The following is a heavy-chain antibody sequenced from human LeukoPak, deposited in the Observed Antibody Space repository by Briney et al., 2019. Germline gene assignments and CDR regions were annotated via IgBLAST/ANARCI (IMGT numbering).Heavy chain of an antibody. J-gene: IGHJ4*02. CDR2: ISGDGGST. CDR3: AKDLYYYDSSGYYSPDY. Sequence: GGSLRLSCAASGFTFDDYAMHWVRQAPGKGLEWVSLISGDGGSTYYADSVKGRFTISRDNSKNSPYLQMNSLRTEDTALYYCAKDLYYYDSSGYYSPDYWGQGTLVTVSS. CDR1: GFTFDDYA. V-gene: IGHV3-43*02. D-gene: IGHD3-22*01.